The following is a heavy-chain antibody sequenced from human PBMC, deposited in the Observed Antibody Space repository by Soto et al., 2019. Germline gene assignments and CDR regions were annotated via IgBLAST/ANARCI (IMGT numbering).Heavy chain of an antibody. J-gene: IGHJ6*02. D-gene: IGHD3-22*01. CDR1: DFTFGSYV. V-gene: IGHV3-30*03. Sequence: QVQLVESGGGVVQPERSQRLSCVASDFTFGSYVMHWVRQAPGQGLQWVALISFDGSSQYYADSVKDRFTISRDNSRNTMYLQMDSLRPEDTAVYYCAREMIPMIMGGMSALDVWGHGTTVTVS. CDR2: ISFDGSSQ. CDR3: AREMIPMIMGGMSALDV.